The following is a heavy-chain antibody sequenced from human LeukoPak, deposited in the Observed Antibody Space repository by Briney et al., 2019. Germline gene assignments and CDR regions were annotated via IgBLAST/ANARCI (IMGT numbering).Heavy chain of an antibody. V-gene: IGHV3-9*01. Sequence: GRSLRLSCAASGFPFDDYAMHWVRPAPGKGLEWVSGISWNSGSIGYADSVKGRFTISRDNAKNSLYLQMNSLRAEDTALYYCAKTPFGYYYMDVWGKGTTVTVSS. D-gene: IGHD3-3*01. CDR2: ISWNSGSI. CDR1: GFPFDDYA. J-gene: IGHJ6*03. CDR3: AKTPFGYYYMDV.